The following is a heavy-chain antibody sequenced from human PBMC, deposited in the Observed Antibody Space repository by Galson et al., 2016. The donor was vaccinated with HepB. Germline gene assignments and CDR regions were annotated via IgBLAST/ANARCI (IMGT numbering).Heavy chain of an antibody. V-gene: IGHV1-69*13. D-gene: IGHD2-2*01. CDR2: IIPTFGTA. J-gene: IGHJ3*02. CDR3: ARDGPEYCSSTSCYDAFDI. CDR1: GGTFTSIA. Sequence: SVKVSCKASGGTFTSIAFSWVRQAPGHGLEWMGGIIPTFGTANYAQRFQGRVTITADASTSIVYMGLSSLRSEDTAVYYCARDGPEYCSSTSCYDAFDIWGQGTMVTVSS.